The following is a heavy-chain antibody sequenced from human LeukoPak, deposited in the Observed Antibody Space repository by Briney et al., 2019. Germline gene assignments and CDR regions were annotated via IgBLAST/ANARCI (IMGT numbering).Heavy chain of an antibody. J-gene: IGHJ4*02. CDR3: ARGVFIAAAGYFDY. CDR2: TYHSGST. D-gene: IGHD6-13*01. V-gene: IGHV4-30-2*01. Sequence: PSETLSLTCAVSGGSISSGGYSWSWIRQPPGKGLEWIGYTYHSGSTYYNPSLKSRVTISVDRSKNQFSLKLSSVTAADTAVYYCARGVFIAAAGYFDYWGQGTLVTVSS. CDR1: GGSISSGGYS.